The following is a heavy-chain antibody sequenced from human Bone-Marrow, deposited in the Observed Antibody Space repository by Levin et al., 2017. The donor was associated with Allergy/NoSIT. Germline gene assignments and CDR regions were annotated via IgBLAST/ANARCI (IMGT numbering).Heavy chain of an antibody. Sequence: GSLRLSCAASGFTFSDHYMNWIRQAPGKGLEWVSYISDSSSYTNYADSVKGRFTISRDNAKNSVYLQMNSLRAEDTAVYYCARDVSSWFDPWGQGTLVTVSP. CDR3: ARDVSSWFDP. D-gene: IGHD3-10*01. CDR1: GFTFSDHY. CDR2: ISDSSSYT. V-gene: IGHV3-11*05. J-gene: IGHJ5*02.